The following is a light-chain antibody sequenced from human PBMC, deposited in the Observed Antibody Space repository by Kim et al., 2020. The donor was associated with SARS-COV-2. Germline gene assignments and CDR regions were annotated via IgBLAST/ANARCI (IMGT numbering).Light chain of an antibody. CDR2: LNSDGGH. V-gene: IGLV4-69*01. CDR1: SGNSSYT. CDR3: QTWGTGIRV. J-gene: IGLJ3*02. Sequence: SVKRTCTLSSGNSSYTIAGQLQQPEKGPRYLMKLNSDGGHSKGGGIPDRFSGSTAGAERYLTIASLQSEDEADYYCQTWGTGIRVFGGGTQLTVL.